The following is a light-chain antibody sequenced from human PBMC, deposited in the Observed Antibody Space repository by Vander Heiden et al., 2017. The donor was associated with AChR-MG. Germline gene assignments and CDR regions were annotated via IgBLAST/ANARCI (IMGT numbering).Light chain of an antibody. CDR3: NSRDSSGNPVV. J-gene: IGLJ2*01. CDR1: SLRSYY. CDR2: GKN. V-gene: IGLV3-19*01. Sequence: SELTQDPAVSLALGQTVRITCQGDSLRSYYASWYQQKPGQAPVLVIYGKNNRPSGIPDRFSGSSSGNTASLTITGAQAEDEADYYCNSRDSSGNPVVFGGGTKLTVL.